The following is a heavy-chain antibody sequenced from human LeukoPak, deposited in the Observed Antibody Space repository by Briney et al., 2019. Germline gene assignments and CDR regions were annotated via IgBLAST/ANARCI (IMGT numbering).Heavy chain of an antibody. D-gene: IGHD6-13*01. V-gene: IGHV1-24*01. CDR3: ANYVGPGDSSSWYDLGYFDY. CDR2: FDPEDGET. J-gene: IGHJ4*02. CDR1: GYTLTELS. Sequence: ASVKVSCKVSGYTLTELSMHWVRQAPGKGLEWMGGFDPEDGETIYAQKFQGRVTMTEDTSTDTAYMELSSLRSEDTAVYYCANYVGPGDSSSWYDLGYFDYWGQGTLVTVSS.